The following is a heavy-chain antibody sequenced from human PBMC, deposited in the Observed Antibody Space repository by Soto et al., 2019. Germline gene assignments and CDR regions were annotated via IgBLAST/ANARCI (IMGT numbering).Heavy chain of an antibody. Sequence: QVQLVQSGAEVKKPGSSVKVSCKASGGTFSSYTISWVRQAPGQGLEWMGRIIPILGIANYAQKFQGRVTITADKSTSTAYMEQSSLRSEDTAVYYCATSIAAPHDAFDIWGQGTMVTVSS. CDR3: ATSIAAPHDAFDI. CDR2: IIPILGIA. CDR1: GGTFSSYT. J-gene: IGHJ3*02. V-gene: IGHV1-69*02. D-gene: IGHD6-6*01.